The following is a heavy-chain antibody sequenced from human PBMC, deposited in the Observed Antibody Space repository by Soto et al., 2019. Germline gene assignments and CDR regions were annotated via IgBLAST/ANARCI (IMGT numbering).Heavy chain of an antibody. D-gene: IGHD2-15*01. V-gene: IGHV3-9*01. J-gene: IGHJ5*02. CDR3: AKDEALGYCSGGSCYWGWFDP. CDR1: GFTFDDYA. CDR2: ISWNSGSI. Sequence: ESGGGLVQPGRSLRLSCAASGFTFDDYAMHWVRQAPGKGLEWVSGISWNSGSIGYADSVKGRFTISRDNAKNSLYLQMNSLRAEDTALYYCAKDEALGYCSGGSCYWGWFDPWGQGTLVTVSS.